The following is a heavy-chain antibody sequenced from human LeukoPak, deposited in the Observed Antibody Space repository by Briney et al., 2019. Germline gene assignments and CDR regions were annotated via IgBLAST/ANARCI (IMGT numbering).Heavy chain of an antibody. CDR3: ARDRSRGLTMVRGVLYGMDV. CDR2: IYYSGST. CDR1: GGSISSYY. D-gene: IGHD3-10*01. V-gene: IGHV4-59*01. J-gene: IGHJ6*02. Sequence: PSETLSLTCTVSGGSISSYYWSWIRQPPGKGLEWIGYIYYSGSTNYNPSLKSRVTISVDTSKNQFSLKPSSVTAADTAVYYCARDRSRGLTMVRGVLYGMDVWGQGTTVTVSS.